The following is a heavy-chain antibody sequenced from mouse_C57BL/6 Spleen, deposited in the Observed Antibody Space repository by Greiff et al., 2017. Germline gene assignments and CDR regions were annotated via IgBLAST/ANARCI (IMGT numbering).Heavy chain of an antibody. Sequence: QVQLKQPGAELVMPGASVKLSCKASGYTFTSYWMHWVKQRPGQGLEWIGEIDPSDSYTNYNQKFKGKSTLTVYKSSSTAYMQLSSLTSEDSAVYYCASYGNYEGFAYWGQGTLVTVSA. CDR1: GYTFTSYW. CDR3: ASYGNYEGFAY. J-gene: IGHJ3*01. V-gene: IGHV1-69*01. D-gene: IGHD2-1*01. CDR2: IDPSDSYT.